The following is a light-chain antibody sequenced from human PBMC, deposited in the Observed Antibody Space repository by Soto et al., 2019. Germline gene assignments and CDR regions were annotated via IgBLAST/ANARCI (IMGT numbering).Light chain of an antibody. CDR2: LGS. CDR1: QSLLHSNGYNY. CDR3: MQARQTLYT. Sequence: DIVMTQSPLSLPVTPGEPASISCRSSQSLLHSNGYNYLDWYVQKPGQSPQLLIYLGSNRDSGVPDRFSGSGSGTDFTLKIGRVEAEDVGVYYCMQARQTLYTFGQGTKLEIQ. J-gene: IGKJ2*01. V-gene: IGKV2-28*01.